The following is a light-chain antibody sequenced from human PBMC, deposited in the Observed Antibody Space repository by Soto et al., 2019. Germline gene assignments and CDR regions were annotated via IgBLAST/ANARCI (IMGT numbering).Light chain of an antibody. J-gene: IGKJ3*01. V-gene: IGKV3-20*01. CDR3: QQYGRSPTT. Sequence: IVLTQSPGTLSLSPGEGATLSCRASQSVSGTYLAWYQKRPGQAPRLVIYGASRRATGIPDRFSGRGSGTDFTLSISRLEPEDFAVYYCQQYGRSPTTFGPGTKVDIK. CDR1: QSVSGTY. CDR2: GAS.